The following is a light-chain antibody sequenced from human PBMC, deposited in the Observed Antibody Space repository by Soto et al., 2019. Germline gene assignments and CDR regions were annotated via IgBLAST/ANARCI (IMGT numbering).Light chain of an antibody. CDR2: GVS. J-gene: IGKJ1*01. CDR1: QEISGY. Sequence: IQLTQSPSSLSASVGDRVTITCRASQEISGYLAWYQQTPGKAPKLLIYGVSTLQDGVSSRFSGRGSGTDFSRTISSLQPEDSATYYCQHLHWAFGPGT. V-gene: IGKV1-9*01. CDR3: QHLHWA.